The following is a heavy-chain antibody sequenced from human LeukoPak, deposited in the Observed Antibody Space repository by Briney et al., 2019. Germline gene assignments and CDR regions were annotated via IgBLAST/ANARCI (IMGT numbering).Heavy chain of an antibody. CDR2: ISSSSSYI. J-gene: IGHJ4*02. CDR1: GFTFSSYS. V-gene: IGHV3-21*01. Sequence: GGSLRLSCAASGFTFSSYSMNWVRQAPGKGLEWVSSISSSSSYIYYADSVKGRFTMSRDNAKNSLYLQMNSLRAEDTAVYYCARDGIVGATRAFDYWGQGTLVTVSS. D-gene: IGHD1-26*01. CDR3: ARDGIVGATRAFDY.